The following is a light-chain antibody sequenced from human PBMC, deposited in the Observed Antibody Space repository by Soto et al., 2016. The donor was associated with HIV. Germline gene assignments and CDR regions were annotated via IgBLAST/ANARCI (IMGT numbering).Light chain of an antibody. CDR3: QSADSSGTPWV. CDR2: KDS. CDR1: ALPKQY. J-gene: IGLJ3*02. Sequence: SYELTQPPSVSVSPGQTARITCSGDALPKQYAYWYQQKPGQAPVLVIYKDSERPSGIPERFPGSSSGTTVTLTISGVQAEDEADYYCQSADSSGTPWVFGGGTKLTVL. V-gene: IGLV3-25*03.